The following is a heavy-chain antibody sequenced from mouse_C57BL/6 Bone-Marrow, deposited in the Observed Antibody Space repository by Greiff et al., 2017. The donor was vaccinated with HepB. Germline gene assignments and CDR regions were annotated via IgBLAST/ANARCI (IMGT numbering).Heavy chain of an antibody. J-gene: IGHJ3*01. Sequence: VQLQQSGPELVKPGASVKISCKASGYTFTDYYMNWVKQSHGKSLEWIGDINPNNGGTSYNQKFKGKATLTVDKSSSTAYMELRSLTSEDSAFYYCSSTMVTTGAYWGQGTLVTVSA. V-gene: IGHV1-26*01. CDR1: GYTFTDYY. CDR2: INPNNGGT. CDR3: SSTMVTTGAY. D-gene: IGHD2-2*01.